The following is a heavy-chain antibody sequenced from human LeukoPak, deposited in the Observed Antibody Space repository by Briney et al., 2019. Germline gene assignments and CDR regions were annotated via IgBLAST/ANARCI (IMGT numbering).Heavy chain of an antibody. CDR2: ISSSGSTI. Sequence: GGSLRLSCAASGFTFSSYEMNWVRQAPGKGLEWVSYISSSGSTIYYADSVKGRFTISRDNAKNSLYLQMNSLSAEDTAVYYCAREAAGRSEDDYWGQGTLVTVSS. J-gene: IGHJ4*02. CDR1: GFTFSSYE. V-gene: IGHV3-48*03. CDR3: AREAAGRSEDDY. D-gene: IGHD6-19*01.